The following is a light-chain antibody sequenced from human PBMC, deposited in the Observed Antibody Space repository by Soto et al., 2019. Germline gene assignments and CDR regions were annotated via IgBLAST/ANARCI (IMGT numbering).Light chain of an antibody. CDR3: SSYTSSSTPV. CDR2: DDN. V-gene: IGLV2-14*03. Sequence: QSALTQPASVSGSPGQSITISCTGTSSDVGGYNFVSWYQHPPGKAPKLMFYDDNNRPSGVSNRFSGSKSGNTASLTISGRQAEDEADYYCSSYTSSSTPVFGGGTKLTVL. J-gene: IGLJ2*01. CDR1: SSDVGGYNF.